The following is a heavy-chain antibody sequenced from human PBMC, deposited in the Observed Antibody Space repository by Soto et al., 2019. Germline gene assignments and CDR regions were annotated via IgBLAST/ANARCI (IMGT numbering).Heavy chain of an antibody. V-gene: IGHV3-23*01. CDR2: ISGSGGST. Sequence: SGAASGFTFSSYAMSWVRQAPGKGLEWVSAISGSGGSTYYADSVKGRFTISRDNSKNTLYLQMNSLRAEDTAVYYCAKSSLVETFDYWGQGTLVTVSS. J-gene: IGHJ4*02. CDR3: AKSSLVETFDY. D-gene: IGHD3-10*01. CDR1: GFTFSSYA.